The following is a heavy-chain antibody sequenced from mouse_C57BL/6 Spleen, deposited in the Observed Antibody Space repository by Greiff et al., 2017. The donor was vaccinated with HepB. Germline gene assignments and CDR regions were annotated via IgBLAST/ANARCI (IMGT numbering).Heavy chain of an antibody. CDR3: ARAVYYYGSRLYYAMDY. V-gene: IGHV1-76*01. CDR2: IYPGSGNT. CDR1: GYTFTDYY. Sequence: VQLQESGAELVRPGASVKLSCKASGYTFTDYYINWVKQRPGQGLEWIARIYPGSGNTYYNEKFKGKATLTAEKSSSTAYMQLSSLTSEDSAVYFCARAVYYYGSRLYYAMDYWGQGTSVTVSS. J-gene: IGHJ4*01. D-gene: IGHD1-1*01.